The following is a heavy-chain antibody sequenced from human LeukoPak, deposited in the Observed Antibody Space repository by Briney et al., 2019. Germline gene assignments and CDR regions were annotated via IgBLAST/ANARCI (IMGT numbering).Heavy chain of an antibody. J-gene: IGHJ4*02. CDR2: IYHTGST. V-gene: IGHV4-38-2*02. D-gene: IGHD2-2*01. Sequence: SETLSLTCTVSNYSISSGYYWGWIRQPPGKGLEWIGSIYHTGSTYYNPSLKSRVTISVDKSKNQFSLKLSSVTAADTAVYYCARSPTKRVPEDYWGQGTLVTVSS. CDR3: ARSPTKRVPEDY. CDR1: NYSISSGYY.